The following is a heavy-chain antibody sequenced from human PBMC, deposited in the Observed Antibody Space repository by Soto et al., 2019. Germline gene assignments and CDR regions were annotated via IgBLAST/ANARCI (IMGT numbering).Heavy chain of an antibody. Sequence: EVQLVESGGDLVQPGGSLRLSCAASGFTFSSYWMHWVRQAPGKGLVWVSRIKSDGSGAIYADSVKGRFTVSRDNAKNALYVPMDSLRTEDTAVYYCARGDGDYRDGNGYLGRHWGQGPRVTVSS. D-gene: IGHD3-22*01. V-gene: IGHV3-74*01. CDR2: IKSDGSGA. J-gene: IGHJ4*02. CDR3: ARGDGDYRDGNGYLGRH. CDR1: GFTFSSYW.